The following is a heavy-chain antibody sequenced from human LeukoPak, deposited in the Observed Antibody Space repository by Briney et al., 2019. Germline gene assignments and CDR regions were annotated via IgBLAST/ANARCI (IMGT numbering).Heavy chain of an antibody. D-gene: IGHD6-13*01. CDR1: GGTFSSYA. CDR2: IIPILGIA. CDR3: ARVLAAAGTYYFDY. V-gene: IGHV1-69*04. J-gene: IGHJ4*02. Sequence: SVKVSCKASGGTFSSYAISWVRQAPGQGLEWMGRIIPILGIANYAQKFQGRVTITADKSTSTAYVELSSLRSEDTAVYYCARVLAAAGTYYFDYWGQGTLVTVSS.